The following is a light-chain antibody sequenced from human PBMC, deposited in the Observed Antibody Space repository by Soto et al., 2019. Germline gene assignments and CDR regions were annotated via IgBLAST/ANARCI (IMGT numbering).Light chain of an antibody. CDR2: YSS. Sequence: DIVCTQSPGTLSLSPGERSTLSCMAIQIVSSYLSWYQYKPGQSPRLLIYYSSNRATVIPARFSGSGSGTDFTLTIXSLEPEDFAVYYCQQSSNWPRTFAQGTKVHIK. CDR1: QIVSSY. V-gene: IGKV3-11*01. J-gene: IGKJ1*01. CDR3: QQSSNWPRT.